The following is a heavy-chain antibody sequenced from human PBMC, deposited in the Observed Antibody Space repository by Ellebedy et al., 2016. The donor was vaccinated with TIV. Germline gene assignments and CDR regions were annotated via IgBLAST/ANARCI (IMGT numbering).Heavy chain of an antibody. V-gene: IGHV4-34*01. CDR1: GGSISSYS. CDR2: INHSGST. Sequence: MPSETLSLTCTVSGGSISSYSWSWIRQSPGKGLEWIGEINHSGSTNYNPSLKSRVTISVDTSKNQFSLKLTSVTAADTAVYYCARGRRFFYYYGMDVWGQGTTVTVSS. CDR3: ARGRRFFYYYGMDV. J-gene: IGHJ6*02. D-gene: IGHD3-3*01.